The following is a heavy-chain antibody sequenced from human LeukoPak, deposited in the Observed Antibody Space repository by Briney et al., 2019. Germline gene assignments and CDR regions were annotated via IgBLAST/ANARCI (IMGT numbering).Heavy chain of an antibody. J-gene: IGHJ4*02. CDR1: GFTFSSHG. V-gene: IGHV3-33*01. CDR2: IWYDGSDK. D-gene: IGHD3-16*01. Sequence: GGSLRLPCAASGFTFSSHGMHWVRQASGKGLEWVAVIWYDGSDKYYADSVKGRFTISRDNSKNTLYLQMTSLRADDTAVYYCARDRVLHYFDYWGQGALVTVSS. CDR3: ARDRVLHYFDY.